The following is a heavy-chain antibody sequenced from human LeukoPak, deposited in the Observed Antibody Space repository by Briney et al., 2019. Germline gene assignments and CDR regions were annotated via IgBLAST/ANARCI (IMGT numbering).Heavy chain of an antibody. CDR1: GFTFSTYA. J-gene: IGHJ5*02. CDR3: AKERTRVSGGWT. Sequence: GGSLRLSCAASGFTFSTYAMSWVRQAPGKGLEWLTFIRYDGYNKYYADSVKGRFSISRDNSKNTVHLQMNSLRREDTAVYYCAKERTRVSGGWTWGQGTLVTVSS. D-gene: IGHD2-15*01. CDR2: IRYDGYNK. V-gene: IGHV3-30*02.